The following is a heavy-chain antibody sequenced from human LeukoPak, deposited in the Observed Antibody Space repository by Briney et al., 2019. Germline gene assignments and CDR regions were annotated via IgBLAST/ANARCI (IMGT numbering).Heavy chain of an antibody. CDR1: GYTFTSYG. CDR2: ISAYNGNT. J-gene: IGHJ3*02. CDR3: ARDIVVVPAANAFDI. V-gene: IGHV1-18*01. Sequence: AASVKVSCEASGYTFTSYGISWVRQAPGQGLEWMGWISAYNGNTNYAQKLQGRVTMTTDTSTSTAYMELRSLRSDDTAVYYCARDIVVVPAANAFDIWGQGTMVTVSS. D-gene: IGHD2-2*01.